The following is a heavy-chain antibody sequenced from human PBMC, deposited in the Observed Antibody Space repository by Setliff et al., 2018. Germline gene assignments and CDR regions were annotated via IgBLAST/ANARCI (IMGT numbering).Heavy chain of an antibody. D-gene: IGHD2-2*01. CDR2: IITNTGKT. V-gene: IGHV1-18*01. CDR3: ARFGGSCSSSSCYASDL. J-gene: IGHJ3*01. CDR1: GYTFTNYG. Sequence: ASVRFCKASGYTFTNYGFTWVRQAPGQGLEWMGMIITNTGKTSYPKKFQGRVTMTTDTYTGTGYMELRSLTSDDTAVYFCARFGGSCSSSSCYASDLWGQGTMVTVSS.